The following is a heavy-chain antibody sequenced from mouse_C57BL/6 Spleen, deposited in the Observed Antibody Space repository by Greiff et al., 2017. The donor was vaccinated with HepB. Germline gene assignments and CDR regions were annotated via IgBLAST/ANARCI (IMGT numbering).Heavy chain of an antibody. V-gene: IGHV1-47*01. CDR2: FHPYNDDT. J-gene: IGHJ3*01. CDR3: ARGDYDYGGAWFAY. Sequence: QVQLKESGAELVKPGASVKMSCKASGYTFTTYPIEWMKQNHGKSLEWIGNFHPYNDDTKYNEKFKGKATLTVEKSSSTVYLKLSRLTSDDSAVYYCARGDYDYGGAWFAYWGQGTLVTVSA. D-gene: IGHD2-4*01. CDR1: GYTFTTYP.